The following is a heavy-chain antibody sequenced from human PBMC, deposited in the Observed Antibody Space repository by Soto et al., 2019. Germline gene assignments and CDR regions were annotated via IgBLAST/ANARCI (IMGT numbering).Heavy chain of an antibody. CDR1: GFTFSSYS. CDR3: ARSPVGDAFNV. Sequence: EVQLVESGGGLVKPGGSLRLSCAASGFTFSSYSMNWVRQAPGKGLEWVSSISSGSDYIFYADSVKGRFTISIDNAKNSLFLQMSSLTAEDTAVYYCARSPVGDAFNVWGQGTVVTVSS. CDR2: ISSGSDYI. J-gene: IGHJ3*01. V-gene: IGHV3-21*01.